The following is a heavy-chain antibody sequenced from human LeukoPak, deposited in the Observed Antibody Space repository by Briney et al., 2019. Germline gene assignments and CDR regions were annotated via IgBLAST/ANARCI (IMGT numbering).Heavy chain of an antibody. CDR2: IYNDGST. Sequence: QPEGSLRLSCVASGFTVSSNCMSWVRQAPGKGLEWVSIIYNDGSTFYADSVKGRFTISRDNSKNTLYLQMDSLSAEDTAVYYCARDYRNGAIDYWGQGTLVTVSS. CDR3: ARDYRNGAIDY. V-gene: IGHV3-53*01. D-gene: IGHD1-1*01. CDR1: GFTVSSNC. J-gene: IGHJ4*02.